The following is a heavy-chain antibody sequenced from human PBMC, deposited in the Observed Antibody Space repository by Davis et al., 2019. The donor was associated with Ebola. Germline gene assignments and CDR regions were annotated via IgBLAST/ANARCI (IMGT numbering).Heavy chain of an antibody. CDR2: ISYDGSNK. CDR3: ARDFYHPRSFDY. CDR1: GFTFGSYA. D-gene: IGHD2-2*01. Sequence: PGGSLRLSCAASGFTFGSYAMHWVRQAPGKGLEWVAVISYDGSNKYYADSVKGRFTISRDNSKNTLYLQMNSLRAEDTAVYYCARDFYHPRSFDYWGQGTLVTVSS. J-gene: IGHJ4*02. V-gene: IGHV3-30-3*01.